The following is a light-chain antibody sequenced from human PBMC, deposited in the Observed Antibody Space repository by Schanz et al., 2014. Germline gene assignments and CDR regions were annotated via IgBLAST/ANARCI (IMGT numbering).Light chain of an antibody. J-gene: IGLJ2*01. CDR2: EVS. CDR3: SSYTGSNGVL. CDR1: SGDVGTYNL. V-gene: IGLV2-14*02. Sequence: QSALTQPASVSGSPGQSITISCTGTSGDVGTYNLVSWYQQHPGKAPKLMIYEVSKRPSGVPDRFSGSKSGNTASLTVSGLQAEDEADYYCSSYTGSNGVLFGGGTKVTVL.